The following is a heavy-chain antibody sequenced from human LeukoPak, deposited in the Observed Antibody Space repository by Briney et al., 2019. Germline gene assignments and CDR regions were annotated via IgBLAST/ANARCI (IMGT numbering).Heavy chain of an antibody. CDR3: AGGTGGDWYYFDF. CDR1: GYTFTAYY. J-gene: IGHJ4*02. Sequence: ASVKVSCTASGYTFTAYYMHWVRQAPGQGLEWMGWINLNSGGTNSAQKFQGRVTMTRDTSISAAYMELSRLGSDDTAVYYCAGGTGGDWYYFDFWGQGTLVTVSS. V-gene: IGHV1-2*02. D-gene: IGHD2-21*02. CDR2: INLNSGGT.